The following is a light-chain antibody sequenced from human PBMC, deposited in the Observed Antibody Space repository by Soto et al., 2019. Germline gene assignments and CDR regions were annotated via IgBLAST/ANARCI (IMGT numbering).Light chain of an antibody. J-gene: IGLJ2*01. CDR1: SSDVGAYNY. CDR2: DVS. Sequence: QSALTQLACVSGSPGQSFTISCTGTSSDVGAYNYVSWYQQHPGRAPQLIIYDVSYRPSGVSNRFSGSKSGNTASLTISGLQADDEADYYCSSCTGSSTLFGGGTKVTVL. CDR3: SSCTGSSTL. V-gene: IGLV2-14*01.